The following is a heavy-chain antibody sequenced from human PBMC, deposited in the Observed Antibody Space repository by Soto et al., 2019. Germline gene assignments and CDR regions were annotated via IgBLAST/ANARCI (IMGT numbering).Heavy chain of an antibody. D-gene: IGHD5-12*01. Sequence: ASVKVSCKASGCTFSSYAISWLRQAPGQGLEWMGGIIPIFGTANYAQKFQGRVTITADKSTSTAYMELSSLRSEDTAVYYCARGRDGYNSYYFDYWGQGTLVTVSS. CDR1: GCTFSSYA. J-gene: IGHJ4*02. V-gene: IGHV1-69*06. CDR2: IIPIFGTA. CDR3: ARGRDGYNSYYFDY.